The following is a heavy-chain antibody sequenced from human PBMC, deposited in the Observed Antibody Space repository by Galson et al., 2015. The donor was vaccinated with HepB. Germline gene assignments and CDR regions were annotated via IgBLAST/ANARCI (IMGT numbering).Heavy chain of an antibody. J-gene: IGHJ4*02. CDR1: TFIFSTYS. Sequence: SLRLSCAASTFIFSTYSMNWVRQAPGKGLEWVSYISFSSTTIYYADSVKGRFTISRDNAKNSLYPQMNSLRDEDTAVYYCARGGHYWGQGTQVTVSS. V-gene: IGHV3-48*02. CDR2: ISFSSTTI. CDR3: ARGGHY.